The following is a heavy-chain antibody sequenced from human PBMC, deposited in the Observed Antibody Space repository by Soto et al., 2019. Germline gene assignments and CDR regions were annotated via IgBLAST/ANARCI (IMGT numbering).Heavy chain of an antibody. CDR2: VYYSGTT. V-gene: IGHV4-30-4*01. CDR3: ARMSYFYDKWYFDL. CDR1: GASINNNDYY. J-gene: IGHJ2*01. D-gene: IGHD3-22*01. Sequence: PSETLSLTCTVSGASINNNDYYWSWIRQTPGKGLEWIGYVYYSGTTDYIPSLKSRLSMSIDKSQNQFTLKLNSVTAADTATYYCARMSYFYDKWYFDLWGRGTLGT.